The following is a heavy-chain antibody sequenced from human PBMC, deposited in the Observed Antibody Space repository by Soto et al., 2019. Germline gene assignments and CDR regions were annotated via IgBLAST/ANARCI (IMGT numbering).Heavy chain of an antibody. CDR1: GFTFSSYA. V-gene: IGHV3-30-3*01. J-gene: IGHJ4*02. CDR3: ASGYSGYDRLLGY. CDR2: ISYDGSNK. D-gene: IGHD5-12*01. Sequence: QVQLVESGGGVVQPGRSLRLSCAASGFTFSSYAMHWVRQAPGKGLEWVAVISYDGSNKYYADSVKGRFTISRDNSKNTLYLQMNSLRSEDTAVYYCASGYSGYDRLLGYWGQGTLVTVSS.